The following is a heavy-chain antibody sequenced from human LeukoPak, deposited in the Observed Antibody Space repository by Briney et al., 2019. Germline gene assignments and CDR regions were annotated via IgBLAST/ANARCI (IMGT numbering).Heavy chain of an antibody. Sequence: PGGSLRLSCAASGFTFSSYWMSWVRQAPGKGLEWVANLRQDGSETYYVGSVKGRFTISRDNAKNSLYLQMNSLRAEDTAVYYCARPLGWRDAFDIWGQGTMVTVSS. J-gene: IGHJ3*02. CDR1: GFTFSSYW. CDR3: ARPLGWRDAFDI. D-gene: IGHD7-27*01. CDR2: LRQDGSET. V-gene: IGHV3-7*01.